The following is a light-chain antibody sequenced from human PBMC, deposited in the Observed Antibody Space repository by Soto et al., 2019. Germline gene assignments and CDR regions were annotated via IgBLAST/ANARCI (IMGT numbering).Light chain of an antibody. Sequence: DIQMTQSPATLSASVGDSVTITCRASQSISNWLAWYQLKPGKAPKLLIHEASNLQSGVPSTFSGSGSGTDFTLTITSLQPEDFAAYYCQQSKSYWTFGQGTRVELK. CDR2: EAS. V-gene: IGKV1-5*03. J-gene: IGKJ1*01. CDR3: QQSKSYWT. CDR1: QSISNW.